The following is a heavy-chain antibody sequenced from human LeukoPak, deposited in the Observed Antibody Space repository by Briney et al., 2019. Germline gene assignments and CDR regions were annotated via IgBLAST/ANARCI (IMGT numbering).Heavy chain of an antibody. CDR2: IYSSGST. Sequence: PSETLSLTCTVSGVSISSYFWSWVRQPAGKGLEWIGRIYSSGSTKYNPSLQSRVTMSLDTSKKQLSLNLGSVTAADTAAYYCARAGSSGGLCDYWGQGILVTVSS. CDR3: ARAGSSGGLCDY. D-gene: IGHD6-19*01. CDR1: GVSISSYF. J-gene: IGHJ4*02. V-gene: IGHV4-4*07.